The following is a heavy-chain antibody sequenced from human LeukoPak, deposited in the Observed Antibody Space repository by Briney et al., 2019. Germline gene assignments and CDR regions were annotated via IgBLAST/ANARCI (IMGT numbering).Heavy chain of an antibody. Sequence: SDTLSLTCAVSGYSISSNNWWAWIRQPPGKGLEWIGYIYYSASTYYNPYNPSLTSRVTMSVDTSKNQFSLKLDSVTEIDTAMYYCARNQAVAANRGAFDIWGQGTMVTVSS. D-gene: IGHD6-19*01. CDR2: IYYSAST. CDR3: ARNQAVAANRGAFDI. V-gene: IGHV4-28*01. CDR1: GYSISSNNW. J-gene: IGHJ3*02.